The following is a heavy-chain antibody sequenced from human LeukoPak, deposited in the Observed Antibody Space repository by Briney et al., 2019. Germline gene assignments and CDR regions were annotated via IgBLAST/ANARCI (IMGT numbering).Heavy chain of an antibody. Sequence: GGSLRLSCAASGFTFSSYSMNWVRQAPGKGLEWVSSISSSSSYIYYADSVKGRFTISRDDAKNSLYLQMNSLRAKDTAVYYCARRFVQGHFDYWGQGTLVTVSS. CDR2: ISSSSSYI. D-gene: IGHD3-10*01. V-gene: IGHV3-21*01. CDR3: ARRFVQGHFDY. J-gene: IGHJ4*02. CDR1: GFTFSSYS.